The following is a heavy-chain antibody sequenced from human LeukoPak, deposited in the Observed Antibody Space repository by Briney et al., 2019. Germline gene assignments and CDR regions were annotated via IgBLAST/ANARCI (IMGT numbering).Heavy chain of an antibody. Sequence: GGSLRLSCAASGFTFSSYSMNWVRQAPGKGLEWVSYISSSSNTIYYADSVKGRFTISRDNAKNSLYLQMNSLRVEDTAVYYCAQQSLRSPDYWGQGTLVTVSS. J-gene: IGHJ4*02. D-gene: IGHD3-16*01. CDR3: AQQSLRSPDY. CDR2: ISSSSNTI. CDR1: GFTFSSYS. V-gene: IGHV3-48*01.